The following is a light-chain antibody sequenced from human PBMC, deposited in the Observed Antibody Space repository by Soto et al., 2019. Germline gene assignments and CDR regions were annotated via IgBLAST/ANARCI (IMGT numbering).Light chain of an antibody. J-gene: IGKJ4*01. CDR1: QGISNW. Sequence: DIQMTQSPSSVSASVGDRVTITCRASQGISNWLAWFQQKPGKAPILLISAASNLQSGVPSRFSGGGSGTDFTHTITILQPEDFATYYCQQANSFPLTFGGGTKVEI. CDR3: QQANSFPLT. CDR2: AAS. V-gene: IGKV1-12*01.